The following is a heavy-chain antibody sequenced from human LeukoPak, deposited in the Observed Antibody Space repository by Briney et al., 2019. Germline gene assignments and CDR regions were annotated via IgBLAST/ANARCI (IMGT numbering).Heavy chain of an antibody. CDR3: ARGLQGNYYDSSGYHYFDY. J-gene: IGHJ4*02. V-gene: IGHV3-11*06. CDR2: ISSSSSYT. D-gene: IGHD3-22*01. Sequence: GGSLRLSCAASGFTFSDYYMSWIRQAPGKGLEWVSYISSSSSYTNYADSVKGRFTISRDNAKNSLYLQMNSLRAEDTAVYYCARGLQGNYYDSSGYHYFDYWGQGTLVTVSS. CDR1: GFTFSDYY.